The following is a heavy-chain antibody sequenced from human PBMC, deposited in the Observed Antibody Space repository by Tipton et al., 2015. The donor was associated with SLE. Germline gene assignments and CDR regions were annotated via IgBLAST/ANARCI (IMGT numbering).Heavy chain of an antibody. CDR3: AREAGTSTWSPVDP. V-gene: IGHV4-31*03. Sequence: TLSLTCTVSGASISITGYHWTWIRQRPGKGLEWIGYIYDSGSTDYNPSLKSRIIISMDTSKNQFSLELSSVTAADTAVYYCAREAGTSTWSPVDPWGQGTLVTVSS. D-gene: IGHD6-13*01. CDR2: IYDSGST. J-gene: IGHJ5*02. CDR1: GASISITGYH.